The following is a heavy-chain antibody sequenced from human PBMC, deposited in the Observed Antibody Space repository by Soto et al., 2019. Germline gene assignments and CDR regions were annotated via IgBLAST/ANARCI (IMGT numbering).Heavy chain of an antibody. CDR1: GGSISSYY. CDR2: IYYSGST. J-gene: IGHJ4*02. Sequence: QVQLQESGPGLVKPSETLSLTCTVSGGSISSYYWSWIRQPPGKGLEWIGYIYYSGSTNYNPSLKSRVTISVDTSKNQFSLKLSSVTAADTAVYYCARESIAAPLADYWGQGTLVTVSS. CDR3: ARESIAAPLADY. V-gene: IGHV4-59*01. D-gene: IGHD6-6*01.